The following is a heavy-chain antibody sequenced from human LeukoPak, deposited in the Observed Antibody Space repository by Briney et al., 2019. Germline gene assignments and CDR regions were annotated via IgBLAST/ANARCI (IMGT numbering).Heavy chain of an antibody. CDR1: GFTFSSYE. CDR3: ARDRLHYGEYEKTFDY. J-gene: IGHJ4*02. CDR2: ITFSSSII. Sequence: PGGSLRLSCAASGFTFSSYEMNWVRQAPGKVLEWVSYITFSSSIIYYADSVKGRFTISRDNAKNSLYLQMNSLRAEDTAVYYCARDRLHYGEYEKTFDYWGQGTLVSVSS. V-gene: IGHV3-48*03. D-gene: IGHD4-17*01.